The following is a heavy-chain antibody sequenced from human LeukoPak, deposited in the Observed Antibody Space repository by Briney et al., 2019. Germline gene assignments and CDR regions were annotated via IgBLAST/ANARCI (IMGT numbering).Heavy chain of an antibody. CDR2: INHSGST. J-gene: IGHJ6*02. V-gene: IGHV4-30-2*01. CDR3: ARGRRDYYYYGMDV. CDR1: GGSISSGGYY. Sequence: KPSQTLSLTCTVSGGSISSGGYYWSWIRQPPGKGLEWIGEINHSGSTNYNPSLKSRVTISVDTSKNQFSLKLSSVTAADTAVYYCARGRRDYYYYGMDVWGQGTTVTVSS.